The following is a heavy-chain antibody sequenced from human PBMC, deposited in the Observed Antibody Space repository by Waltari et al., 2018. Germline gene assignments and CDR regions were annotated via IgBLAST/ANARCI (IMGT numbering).Heavy chain of an antibody. CDR2: TSPSFGTA. CDR1: GGTLTSYA. D-gene: IGHD1-26*01. Sequence: QVQLVQSGDEVKKPGSSVKVSCKASGGTLTSYAISWVRQAPGQGLEWRGGTSPSFGTANYAQQFQGRVTITTDDSTRTASMETMNLRSEDRAVYYCAGSSGRYEGGEFDYWGQGTLVTVSS. CDR3: AGSSGRYEGGEFDY. J-gene: IGHJ4*02. V-gene: IGHV1-69*05.